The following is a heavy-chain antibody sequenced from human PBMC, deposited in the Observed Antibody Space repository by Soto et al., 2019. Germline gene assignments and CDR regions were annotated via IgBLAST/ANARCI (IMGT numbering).Heavy chain of an antibody. Sequence: GASVKVSCKASGYTFTSYYMHWVRQAPGQGLEWMGIINPSGGSTSYAQKFQGRVTMTRDTSTSTVYMELSSLRSEDTAVYYCARGKTDSFWSGYTPYYMDVWGKGTTFTVSS. V-gene: IGHV1-46*03. CDR1: GYTFTSYY. J-gene: IGHJ6*03. CDR3: ARGKTDSFWSGYTPYYMDV. D-gene: IGHD3-3*01. CDR2: INPSGGST.